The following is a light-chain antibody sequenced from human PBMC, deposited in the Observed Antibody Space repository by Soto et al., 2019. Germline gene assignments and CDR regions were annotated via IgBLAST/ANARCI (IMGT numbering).Light chain of an antibody. CDR3: QQYNNWPPWT. V-gene: IGKV3-15*01. Sequence: EIVMTQSPATLSVSPGERATLSCRASQSVSSNLAWYQQKPGQAPRLLIYGASTRATGIPARFSGSGSGTEFTLTISSLQSEDFAVHYSQQYNNWPPWTFGQGTKVEIK. CDR1: QSVSSN. J-gene: IGKJ1*01. CDR2: GAS.